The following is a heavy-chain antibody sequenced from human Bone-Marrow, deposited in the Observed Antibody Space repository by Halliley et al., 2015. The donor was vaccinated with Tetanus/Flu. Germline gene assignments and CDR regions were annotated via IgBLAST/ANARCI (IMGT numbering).Heavy chain of an antibody. CDR3: AGGSIRNHFDY. Sequence: LVWLGRIDPRYSYTNYSPSLQARVTISIDAAINTVFLQWDSLKASDTAVYYCAGGSIRNHFDYWGQGALVTVSS. D-gene: IGHD3-10*01. J-gene: IGHJ4*02. CDR2: IDPRYSYT. V-gene: IGHV5-10-1*01.